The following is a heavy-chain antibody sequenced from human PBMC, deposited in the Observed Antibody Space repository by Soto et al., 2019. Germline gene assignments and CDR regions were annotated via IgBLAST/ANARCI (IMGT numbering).Heavy chain of an antibody. CDR3: ARDRSTDFGLDV. CDR1: GFTVTSNY. V-gene: IGHV3-66*01. D-gene: IGHD3-3*01. Sequence: AGGSLRLSCAASGFTVTSNYVTWVRQAPGKGLEWVSVIYSGGSTYYADSVKGRFTISRDNSKNTLHLQMNSLRVDDTATYFCARDRSTDFGLDVWGQGTTVTVSS. CDR2: IYSGGST. J-gene: IGHJ6*02.